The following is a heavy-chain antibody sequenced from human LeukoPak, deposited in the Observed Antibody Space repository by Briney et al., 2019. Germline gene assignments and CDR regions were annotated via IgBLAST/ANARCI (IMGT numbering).Heavy chain of an antibody. CDR3: AREPLGYCSGGSCYSRFKYDY. J-gene: IGHJ4*02. D-gene: IGHD2-15*01. V-gene: IGHV1-2*06. CDR2: INPNSGGT. CDR1: GYTFTGYY. Sequence: ASVKVSCKASGYTFTGYYVHWVRQAPGQGLEWMGRINPNSGGTNYAQKFQGRVTMTRDTSISTAYMELSRLRSDDTAVYYCAREPLGYCSGGSCYSRFKYDYWGQGTLVTVSS.